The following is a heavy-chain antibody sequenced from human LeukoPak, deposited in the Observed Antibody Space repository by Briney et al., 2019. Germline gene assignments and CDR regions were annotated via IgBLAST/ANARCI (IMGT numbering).Heavy chain of an antibody. Sequence: PGGSLRLSCAASGFTFSSYSMSWVRQAPGKGLEWVSYISSSSTIYYADSVKGRFTISRDNAKNSLYLQMNSLRAEDTAVYYCASEMGDYWGQGTLVTVSS. J-gene: IGHJ4*02. CDR2: ISSSSTI. CDR1: GFTFSSYS. D-gene: IGHD2-8*01. V-gene: IGHV3-48*01. CDR3: ASEMGDY.